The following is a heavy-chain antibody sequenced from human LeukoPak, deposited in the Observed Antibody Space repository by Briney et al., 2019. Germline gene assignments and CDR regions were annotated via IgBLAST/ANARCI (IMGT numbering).Heavy chain of an antibody. CDR3: AREDGSQLDY. Sequence: GGSLRLSCAASGFIFSSYVMTWVRQAPGKGLDGVSGISGSGDKTYYADSVTGRFTISRDNSKDTLYLQMNSLRADDTAVYYCAREDGSQLDYWGRGTLVTVSS. D-gene: IGHD1-26*01. CDR2: ISGSGDKT. J-gene: IGHJ4*02. CDR1: GFIFSSYV. V-gene: IGHV3-23*01.